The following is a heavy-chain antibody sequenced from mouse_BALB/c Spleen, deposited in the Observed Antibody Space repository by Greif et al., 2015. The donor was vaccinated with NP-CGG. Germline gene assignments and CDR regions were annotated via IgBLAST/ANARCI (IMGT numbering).Heavy chain of an antibody. CDR2: ISTYYGDA. V-gene: IGHV1S137*01. CDR3: ARRAYYGSSPYWYFGV. CDR1: GYTFTDYA. J-gene: IGHJ1*01. D-gene: IGHD1-1*01. Sequence: QVQLKQSGAELVRPGVSVKISCKGSGYTFTDYAMHWVKQSHAKSLEWIGVISTYYGDASYNQKFKGKATMTVDKSSSTAYMELARLTSEDSAIYYCARRAYYGSSPYWYFGVWGAGTTVTVSS.